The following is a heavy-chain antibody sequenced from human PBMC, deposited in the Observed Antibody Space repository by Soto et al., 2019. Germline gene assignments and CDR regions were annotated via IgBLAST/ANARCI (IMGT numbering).Heavy chain of an antibody. CDR3: ARGDLEYKTYGMDV. J-gene: IGHJ6*02. V-gene: IGHV1-69*13. Sequence: SVKVSCKASGGTFSSYAISWVRQAPGQGLEWMGGIIPIFGTANYAQKFQGRVTVTADESTSTAYMELSSLRSEDTAVYYCARGDLEYKTYGMDVWGQGTTVTVSS. CDR2: IIPIFGTA. D-gene: IGHD1-1*01. CDR1: GGTFSSYA.